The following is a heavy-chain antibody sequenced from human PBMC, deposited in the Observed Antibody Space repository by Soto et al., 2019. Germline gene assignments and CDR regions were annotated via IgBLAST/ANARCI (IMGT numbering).Heavy chain of an antibody. D-gene: IGHD6-6*01. CDR1: GFAFSRYW. CDR2: IKEDGTEK. V-gene: IGHV3-7*01. J-gene: IGHJ5*02. Sequence: PGGSLRLSCAASGFAFSRYWMSWVRQAPGKGLEWVANIKEDGTEKYYVDSVKGRFTISRDNAKNSLYLQMSSLRAEDTAVYYCARGGIGDRWFGPWGQGTLVTVSS. CDR3: ARGGIGDRWFGP.